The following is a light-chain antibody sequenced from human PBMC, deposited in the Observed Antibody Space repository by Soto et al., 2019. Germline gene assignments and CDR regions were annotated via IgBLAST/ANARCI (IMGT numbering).Light chain of an antibody. CDR2: AAS. CDR1: QGISSY. CDR3: QQYYSYPVT. Sequence: AIRMTQSPSSFSASTGDRVTITCRASQGISSYLAWYQQKPGKAPKLLIYAASTLQSGVPSRFSGSGSGTDFTLTISCLQSEDFAPYYSQQYYSYPVTFGGGTKVEIK. J-gene: IGKJ4*01. V-gene: IGKV1-8*01.